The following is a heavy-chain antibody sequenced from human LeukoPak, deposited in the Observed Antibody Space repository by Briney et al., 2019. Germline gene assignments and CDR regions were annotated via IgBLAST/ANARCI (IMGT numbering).Heavy chain of an antibody. J-gene: IGHJ4*02. CDR1: GGSFSGYY. CDR2: INHSGST. V-gene: IGHV4-34*01. Sequence: SETLSLTCAVYGGSFSGYYWSWIRQPPGKGLEWIGEINHSGSTNYNPSLKSRVTISVDTSKNQFSLKLSSVTAADTAVYYCASETTVTPIFDYWGQGTLVTVSS. CDR3: ASETTVTPIFDY. D-gene: IGHD4-17*01.